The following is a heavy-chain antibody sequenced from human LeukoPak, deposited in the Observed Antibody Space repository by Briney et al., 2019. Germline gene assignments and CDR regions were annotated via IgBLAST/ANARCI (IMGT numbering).Heavy chain of an antibody. J-gene: IGHJ4*02. CDR2: IIPILGIA. D-gene: IGHD2-2*01. Sequence: SVKVSCKASGGTFSSYAISWVRQAPGQGLEWMGRIIPILGIANYAQKFQGRVTITADKSTSTAYMELSSLRSEDTAVYYCARVVPAAIWFDYWGQGTLVTVSS. CDR3: ARVVPAAIWFDY. CDR1: GGTFSSYA. V-gene: IGHV1-69*04.